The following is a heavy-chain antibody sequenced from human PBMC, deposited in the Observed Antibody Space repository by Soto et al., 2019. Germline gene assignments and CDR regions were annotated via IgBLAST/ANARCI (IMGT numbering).Heavy chain of an antibody. J-gene: IGHJ3*02. CDR1: GGTFSSYA. Sequence: QVQLVQSGAEVKKPGSSVKVSCKASGGTFSSYAISWVRQAPGQGLEWMGGIIPIFGTANYAQKFQGRVTITTDESTSTAYMELSSLRSEDTAVYYCARVGYCLSTSGPIDDAFDIWGQGTMVTVSS. V-gene: IGHV1-69*05. D-gene: IGHD2-2*01. CDR3: ARVGYCLSTSGPIDDAFDI. CDR2: IIPIFGTA.